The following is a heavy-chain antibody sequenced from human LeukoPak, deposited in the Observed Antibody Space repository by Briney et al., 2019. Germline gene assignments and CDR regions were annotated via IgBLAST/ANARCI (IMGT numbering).Heavy chain of an antibody. Sequence: ALVKISCKASGYTFTDYYVHWVRQAPGQGLEWMGWINPNGGGTTYAQKSQGRVSMTRDTSITTVYMEVSSLRSDDTAVYYCAREALGSYYTNFDYWGQGTLVTVSS. D-gene: IGHD1-26*01. CDR2: INPNGGGT. CDR3: AREALGSYYTNFDY. CDR1: GYTFTDYY. V-gene: IGHV1-2*02. J-gene: IGHJ4*02.